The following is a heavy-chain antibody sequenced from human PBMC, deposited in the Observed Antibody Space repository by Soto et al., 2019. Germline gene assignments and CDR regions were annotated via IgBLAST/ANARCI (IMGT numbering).Heavy chain of an antibody. V-gene: IGHV3-23*01. CDR3: AKEVQMVTYYYYGMEV. CDR2: ISGSGGST. Sequence: VGSLRLSCASSVFTFSSYAMSCVRHAPGKGLEWVSAISGSGGSTYYADSVKGRFTISRDNSKNTLYLQMNSLRAEDTAVYYCAKEVQMVTYYYYGMEVLGQGTTVNVSS. J-gene: IGHJ6*01. CDR1: VFTFSSYA. D-gene: IGHD2-8*01.